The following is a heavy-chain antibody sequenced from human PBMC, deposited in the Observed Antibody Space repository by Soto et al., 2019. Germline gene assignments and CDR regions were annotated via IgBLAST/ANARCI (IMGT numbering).Heavy chain of an antibody. CDR3: TSCRGYCTGLVAYDI. Sequence: GGSLRLSCAASGFTFSNAWINWVRQAPGKGLEWVGRVKSKNDGGTTDFAAPVKGRFAISRDDSKNMVYLEMNSLKTEDTAVYYCTSCRGYCTGLVAYDIWGQGTMVTVSS. CDR1: GFTFSNAW. J-gene: IGHJ3*02. V-gene: IGHV3-15*07. CDR2: VKSKNDGGTT. D-gene: IGHD2-8*02.